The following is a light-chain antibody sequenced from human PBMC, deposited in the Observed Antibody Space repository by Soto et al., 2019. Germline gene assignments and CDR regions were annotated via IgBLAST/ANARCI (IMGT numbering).Light chain of an antibody. V-gene: IGLV1-47*01. CDR2: RNN. J-gene: IGLJ7*01. CDR3: AAWDDSLSGWV. CDR1: TSNIGSNY. Sequence: QSMLTQPPSASGTPGQRVTISCSGSTSNIGSNYVYWYQQLPGTAPKVLIYRNNQRPSGVPDRFSGSKSGTSASLAISGLRSEDEADYYCAAWDDSLSGWVFGGGTQLTVL.